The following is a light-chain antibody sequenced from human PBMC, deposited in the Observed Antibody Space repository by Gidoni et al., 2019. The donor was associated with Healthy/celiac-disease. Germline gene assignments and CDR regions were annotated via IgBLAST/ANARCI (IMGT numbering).Light chain of an antibody. Sequence: QAVVTQEPSLTVSPGGTVTLTCGSSTGAVTSGHYPYWFQQKPGQAPRTLIYDTSNKHSWTPARFSGSLLGGKAALTLSGAQPEDEAEHYCLLSYSGARREVFGGGTKLTVL. J-gene: IGLJ2*01. CDR1: TGAVTSGHY. V-gene: IGLV7-46*01. CDR2: DTS. CDR3: LLSYSGARREV.